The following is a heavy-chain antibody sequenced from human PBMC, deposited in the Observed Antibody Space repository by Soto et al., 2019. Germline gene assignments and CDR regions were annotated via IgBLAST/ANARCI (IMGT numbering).Heavy chain of an antibody. V-gene: IGHV3-53*05. CDR3: ARDTYSSGWYDP. Sequence: PGGSLRLSCAASGFTVSSGYMAWVRQAPGKGLEWISVLFSGASSYYADSVKGRFTISRDNSKNTLSLEMSSLRVEDTAVYFCARDTYSSGWYDPWGQGTLVTVSS. CDR1: GFTVSSGY. J-gene: IGHJ5*02. CDR2: LFSGASS. D-gene: IGHD6-19*01.